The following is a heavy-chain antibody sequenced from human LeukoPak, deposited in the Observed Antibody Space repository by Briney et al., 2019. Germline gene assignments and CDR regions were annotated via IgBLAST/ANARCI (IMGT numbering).Heavy chain of an antibody. CDR2: IKQDAGEI. D-gene: IGHD6-13*01. Sequence: GGSLRLSCAASGFTVSSNYMSWVRQAPGKGLEWVANIKQDAGEIRYVDSVKGRFTISRDNAKNSVYLQMNSLRPEDTGVYYCARLGSSWDFFDFWGQGTLVTVS. CDR1: GFTVSSNY. V-gene: IGHV3-7*01. J-gene: IGHJ4*02. CDR3: ARLGSSWDFFDF.